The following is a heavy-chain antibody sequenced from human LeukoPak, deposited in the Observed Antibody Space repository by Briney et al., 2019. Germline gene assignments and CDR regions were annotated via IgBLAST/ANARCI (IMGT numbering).Heavy chain of an antibody. D-gene: IGHD5-12*01. CDR2: IFYSGST. CDR3: ARRGGDIVATISLFGFDY. Sequence: PSETLSLTCAVYGGSFSGYYWSWIRQPPGKGLEWIGYIFYSGSTNYNPSLKSRVTISVDTSKNQFSLKLSSVNAADTAVYYCARRGGDIVATISLFGFDYWGQGTLVTVSS. V-gene: IGHV4-59*01. CDR1: GGSFSGYY. J-gene: IGHJ4*02.